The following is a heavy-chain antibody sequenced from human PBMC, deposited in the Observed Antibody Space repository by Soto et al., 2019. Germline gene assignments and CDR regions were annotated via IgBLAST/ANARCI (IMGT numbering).Heavy chain of an antibody. CDR1: GGSISSSNW. Sequence: SETLSLTCAVSGGSISSSNWWSWVRQPPGKGLEWIGEIYHSGSTNYNPSLKSRVTISVDKSKNQFSLKLSSVTAADTAVYYCAARGSYYAVYNYGMDVWGQGTTVTVSS. CDR2: IYHSGST. J-gene: IGHJ6*02. V-gene: IGHV4-4*02. D-gene: IGHD1-26*01. CDR3: AARGSYYAVYNYGMDV.